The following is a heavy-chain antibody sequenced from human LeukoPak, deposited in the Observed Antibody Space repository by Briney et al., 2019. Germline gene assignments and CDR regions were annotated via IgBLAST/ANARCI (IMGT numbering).Heavy chain of an antibody. Sequence: SETLSLTCTVSGGSISSSSYYWGWIRQPPGKGLEWLGSIYYSGSTYYNPSLKSRVTISVDTSKNQFSLKLSSVTAADTAVYYCARRPSGWLVLYYYYGMDVWGQGTTVTVSS. CDR3: ARRPSGWLVLYYYYGMDV. CDR2: IYYSGST. J-gene: IGHJ6*02. D-gene: IGHD6-19*01. CDR1: GGSISSSSYY. V-gene: IGHV4-39*01.